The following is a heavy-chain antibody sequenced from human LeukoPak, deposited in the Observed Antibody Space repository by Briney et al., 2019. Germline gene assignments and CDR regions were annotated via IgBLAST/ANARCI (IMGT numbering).Heavy chain of an antibody. J-gene: IGHJ5*02. D-gene: IGHD3-10*01. Sequence: SETLSLTCTVSGGSISSSSYYWGWIRQPPGKGLEWIGSFYYSGSTYYNPSLKSRVTISVDTSKNQFSLKLSSVTAADTAVYYCARHVGRTMVRGVITDPWGQGTLVTVSS. V-gene: IGHV4-39*01. CDR3: ARHVGRTMVRGVITDP. CDR1: GGSISSSSYY. CDR2: FYYSGST.